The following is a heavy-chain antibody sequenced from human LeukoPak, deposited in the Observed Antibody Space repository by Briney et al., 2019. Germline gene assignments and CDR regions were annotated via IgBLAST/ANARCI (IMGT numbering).Heavy chain of an antibody. CDR2: TWSDGSKK. J-gene: IGHJ4*02. D-gene: IGHD6-19*01. CDR1: GFTFSSYA. V-gene: IGHV3-33*08. Sequence: GRSLRLSCAASGFTFSSYAMHWVRQAPGKGLEWVAVTWSDGSKKYYGDSVKGRFTISRDNSKNTLYLLMNNLRAEDTAVYYCARDRYNSGIGYFEYWGQGTLVTVSS. CDR3: ARDRYNSGIGYFEY.